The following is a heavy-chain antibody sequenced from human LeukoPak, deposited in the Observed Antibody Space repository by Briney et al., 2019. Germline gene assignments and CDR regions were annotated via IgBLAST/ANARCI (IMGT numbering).Heavy chain of an antibody. CDR2: INPSGGSR. D-gene: IGHD4-17*01. V-gene: IGHV1-46*01. Sequence: ASVKVSCKASGYXFSSYYIHWVRQAPGQGLEWMGIINPSGGSRSYAQKFQGRVTMTRDTSTSTVYMELRSLRSEDTAVYYCARVSPYGDYDYWGQGTLVTVSS. J-gene: IGHJ4*02. CDR1: GYXFSSYY. CDR3: ARVSPYGDYDY.